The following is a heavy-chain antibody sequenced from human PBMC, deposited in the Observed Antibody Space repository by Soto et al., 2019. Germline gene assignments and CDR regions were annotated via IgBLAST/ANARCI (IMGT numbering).Heavy chain of an antibody. D-gene: IGHD6-19*01. V-gene: IGHV3-7*01. J-gene: IGHJ6*02. CDR3: ARVGRRSSGWYYYGMDV. CDR2: IKQDGSEK. CDR1: GFTFSSYW. Sequence: GGALRLSCATSGFTFSSYWMSWVRQAPGKGLEWVANIKQDGSEKYYVDSVKGRFTISRDNAKNSLCLQMNSLRAEDTAVYYCARVGRRSSGWYYYGMDVWGQGTTATVSS.